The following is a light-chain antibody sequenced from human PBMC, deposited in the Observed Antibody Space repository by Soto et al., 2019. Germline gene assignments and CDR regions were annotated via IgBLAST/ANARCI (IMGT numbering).Light chain of an antibody. J-gene: IGLJ2*01. CDR3: SSYTSSSTLVV. CDR2: DVS. V-gene: IGLV2-14*01. CDR1: SSDVGGYNY. Sequence: QSALTQPASVSGSPGQSITISCTGTSSDVGGYNYVSWYQQHPGKAPKLMIYDVSNRPSGVSNRFSGSKSGNTASLTISGLQADDEDDYYCSSYTSSSTLVVFGGGTKLTVL.